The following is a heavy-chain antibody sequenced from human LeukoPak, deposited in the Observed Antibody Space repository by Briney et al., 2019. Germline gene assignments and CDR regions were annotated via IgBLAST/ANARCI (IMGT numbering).Heavy chain of an antibody. CDR3: ARDPPPHDSSGYWP. V-gene: IGHV4-4*07. CDR1: GGSISSYY. D-gene: IGHD3-22*01. J-gene: IGHJ5*02. Sequence: SETLSLTCTVSGGSISSYYWSWIRQPAGKGLEWIGRIYTSGSTNYNPSLKSRVTMSGDTSKSQFSLKLSSVTAADTAVYYCARDPPPHDSSGYWPWGQGTLVTVSS. CDR2: IYTSGST.